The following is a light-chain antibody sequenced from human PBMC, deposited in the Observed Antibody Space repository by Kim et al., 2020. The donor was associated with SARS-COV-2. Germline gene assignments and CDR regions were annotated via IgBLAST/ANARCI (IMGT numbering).Light chain of an antibody. CDR2: AAS. Sequence: VIWMTQSPSLLSASTGDRVTINCRVSQGISNSLVWYRKKPGRAPEVLIYAASTLYSGVPSRFSGSASGTDFTLTISGLQSEDFATYYCQQYYSLPLTFGGGTKVDIK. CDR3: QQYYSLPLT. J-gene: IGKJ4*01. CDR1: QGISNS. V-gene: IGKV1D-8*01.